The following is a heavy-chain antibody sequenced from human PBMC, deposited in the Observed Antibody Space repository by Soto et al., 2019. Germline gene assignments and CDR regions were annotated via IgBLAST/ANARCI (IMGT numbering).Heavy chain of an antibody. CDR3: AREPATAKPEGVDF. CDR1: GYTFSDYY. V-gene: IGHV1-2*02. Sequence: ASVKVSCKASGYTFSDYYIHWVRQAPGQGLEWMGGINPTSGGTKYAPKFQGGVTMTRDTSITTAYMELSRLRSGDTAVYYCAREPATAKPEGVDFWGQGTLVTVSS. J-gene: IGHJ4*02. CDR2: INPTSGGT. D-gene: IGHD1-1*01.